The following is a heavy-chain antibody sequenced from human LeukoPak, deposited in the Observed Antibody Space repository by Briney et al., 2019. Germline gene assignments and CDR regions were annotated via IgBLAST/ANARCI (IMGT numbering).Heavy chain of an antibody. V-gene: IGHV4-39*01. D-gene: IGHD6-13*01. Sequence: SETLSLTRTVSGGSISSSSYYWGWIRQPPGKGLEWIGSIYYSGRTYYNPSLKSRVTISVDTSKNQFSLKLSSVTAADTAVYYCARLGAAAGEFDYWGQGTLVTVSS. J-gene: IGHJ4*02. CDR3: ARLGAAAGEFDY. CDR2: IYYSGRT. CDR1: GGSISSSSYY.